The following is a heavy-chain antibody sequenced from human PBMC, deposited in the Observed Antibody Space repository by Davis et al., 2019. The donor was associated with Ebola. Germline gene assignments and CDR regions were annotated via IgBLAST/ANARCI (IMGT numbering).Heavy chain of an antibody. CDR3: ARLGYCTGGVCYYFDY. D-gene: IGHD2-8*02. CDR2: IDPSDSYT. CDR1: GYSFTSYW. Sequence: GESLKISCQGSGYSFTSYWISWVRQMPGKGLEWMGRIDPSDSYTNYSPSFQGHVTISADKSISTAYLQWSSLKASDTALYYCARLGYCTGGVCYYFDYWGQGTLVTVSS. J-gene: IGHJ4*02. V-gene: IGHV5-10-1*01.